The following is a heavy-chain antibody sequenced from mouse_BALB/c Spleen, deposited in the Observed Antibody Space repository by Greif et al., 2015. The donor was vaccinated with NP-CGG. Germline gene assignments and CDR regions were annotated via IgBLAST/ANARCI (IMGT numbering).Heavy chain of an antibody. CDR2: IAPGSGST. J-gene: IGHJ4*01. CDR3: VFMNYAMDY. CDR1: GYTFTSYW. Sequence: DLVKPGASVKLSCKASGYTFTSYWINWIKQRPGQGLEWIGRIAPGSGSTYYNEMFKGKATLTVDTSSSTAYIQLSSLSSEDSAVYFCVFMNYAMDYWGQGTSVTVSS. D-gene: IGHD1-1*01. V-gene: IGHV1S41*01.